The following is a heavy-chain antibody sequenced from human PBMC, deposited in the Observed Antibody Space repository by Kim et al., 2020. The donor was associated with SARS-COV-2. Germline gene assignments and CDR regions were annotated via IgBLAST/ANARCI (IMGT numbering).Heavy chain of an antibody. J-gene: IGHJ4*02. CDR2: INAGNGNT. Sequence: ASVKVSCKASGYTFTSYAMHWVRQAPGQRLEWMGWINAGNGNTKYSQKFQGRVTITRDTSASTAYMELSSLRSEDTAVYYCARDRGGYGSGSRFRYYFDYWGQGTLVTVSS. V-gene: IGHV1-3*01. D-gene: IGHD3-10*01. CDR3: ARDRGGYGSGSRFRYYFDY. CDR1: GYTFTSYA.